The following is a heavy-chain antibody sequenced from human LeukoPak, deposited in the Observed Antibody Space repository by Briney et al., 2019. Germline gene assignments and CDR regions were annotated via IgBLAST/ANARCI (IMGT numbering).Heavy chain of an antibody. CDR3: ASGSGSYRSPYYYMDV. Sequence: QSGGSLRLSCAASGFTVSSNYMSWVRQAPGKGLEWVSVIYSGGSTYYADSVKGRFTITRDNSKNTLYLQMNSLRADDTAVYYCASGSGSYRSPYYYMDVWGTGTTVTVSS. D-gene: IGHD3-10*01. J-gene: IGHJ6*03. V-gene: IGHV3-53*01. CDR1: GFTVSSNY. CDR2: IYSGGST.